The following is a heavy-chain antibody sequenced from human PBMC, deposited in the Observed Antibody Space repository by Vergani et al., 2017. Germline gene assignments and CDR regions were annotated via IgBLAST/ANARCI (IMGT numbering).Heavy chain of an antibody. D-gene: IGHD1-1*01. Sequence: QVHLVESGGGVVQHGRSLRLSCVVSGFTSSYYGMHWVRPAPGKGLEWVALISYDGTQKYYADSVKGRCTNSRDNSKSTLYLQMNSQRTEDTAVYYCSTKSCGTPGCQIGYFREWGQGTLVTVSS. J-gene: IGHJ1*01. CDR3: STKSCGTPGCQIGYFRE. CDR1: GFTSSYYG. V-gene: IGHV3-30*03. CDR2: ISYDGTQK.